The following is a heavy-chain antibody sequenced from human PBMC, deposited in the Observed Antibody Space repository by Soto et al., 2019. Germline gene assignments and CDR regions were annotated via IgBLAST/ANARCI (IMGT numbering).Heavy chain of an antibody. CDR2: IIPIFGTA. CDR1: GGTFNSYA. D-gene: IGHD6-13*01. V-gene: IGHV1-69*13. CDR3: AIGGPHGWGSSWSHDY. J-gene: IGHJ4*02. Sequence: GALVKVSCKASGGTFNSYAIIWVRQAPGQGLEWMGGIIPIFGTANYAQKFQARVTITAVESTSTAYMYLSSLRSEDTAVYYCAIGGPHGWGSSWSHDYWGQGTLVTVSS.